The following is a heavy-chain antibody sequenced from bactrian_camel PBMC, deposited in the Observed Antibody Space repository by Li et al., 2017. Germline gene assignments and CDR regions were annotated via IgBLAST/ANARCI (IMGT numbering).Heavy chain of an antibody. J-gene: IGHJ4*01. V-gene: IGHV3S1*01. D-gene: IGHD2*01. Sequence: HVQLVESGGGSVQAGGSLRLSCVASDLEYRRYCIGWFRQAPGKEREGVAVIATGAGRTYYADSVKGRFTISRDVSKTTVFLQMVDLQPEDSAMYYCAAGAALLVTDLCYTDYRIDGQGTQVTV. CDR2: IATGAGRT. CDR1: DLEYRRYC.